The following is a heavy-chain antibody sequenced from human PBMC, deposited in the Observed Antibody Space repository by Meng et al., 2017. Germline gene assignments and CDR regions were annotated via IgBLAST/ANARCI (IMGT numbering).Heavy chain of an antibody. CDR3: ARGSSSWITNWFDP. Sequence: QGQLVQAGAEGKQPGAVVKVSCKASGNTFTSYDINWVRQATGQGLEWMGWMNPNSGNTGYAQKFQDRVTMTRNTSISTAYMELSSLRSEDTAVYYCARGSSSWITNWFDPWGQETLVTVSS. V-gene: IGHV1-8*01. CDR2: MNPNSGNT. J-gene: IGHJ5*02. D-gene: IGHD6-13*01. CDR1: GNTFTSYD.